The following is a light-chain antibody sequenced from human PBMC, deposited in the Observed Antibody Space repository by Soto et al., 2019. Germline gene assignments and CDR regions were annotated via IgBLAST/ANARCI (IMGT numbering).Light chain of an antibody. CDR2: AAS. V-gene: IGKV1-8*01. J-gene: IGKJ1*01. CDR3: QQYYSYPLT. CDR1: QGISRF. Sequence: AIRMTQSPFSFYASTGDRVSITCRASQGISRFLAGYQQKPGKATKLLFYAASTLQSGVPSRFRDSGSGTAFTLTISCLQSEDFAAYFGQQYYSYPLTFGHGTEVEIK.